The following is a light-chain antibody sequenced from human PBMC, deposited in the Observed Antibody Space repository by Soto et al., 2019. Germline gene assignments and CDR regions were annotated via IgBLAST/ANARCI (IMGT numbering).Light chain of an antibody. CDR1: QSVSSSH. CDR2: GAS. J-gene: IGKJ1*01. V-gene: IGKV3-20*01. CDR3: QQYHNSILM. Sequence: EVVMTQYPATLSVSPGEGATLSCRASQSVSSSHLAWYQQKPGQAPRLLMYGASSRATGIPDRFSGGGSGADFTLTISRLEPEDFGVYYCQQYHNSILMFGQGTKV.